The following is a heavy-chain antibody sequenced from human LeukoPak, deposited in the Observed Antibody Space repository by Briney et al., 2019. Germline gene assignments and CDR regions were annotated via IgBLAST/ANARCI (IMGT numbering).Heavy chain of an antibody. CDR3: ARMKGYYVGFDP. D-gene: IGHD3-22*01. CDR1: GGTFSSYA. J-gene: IGHJ5*02. CDR2: IIPIFGTA. V-gene: IGHV1-69*01. Sequence: KISCKASGGTFSSYAISWVRQAPGQGLEWMGGIIPIFGTANYAQKFQGRVTITADESTSTAYMELSSLRSEDTAVYYCARMKGYYVGFDPWGQGTLVTVSS.